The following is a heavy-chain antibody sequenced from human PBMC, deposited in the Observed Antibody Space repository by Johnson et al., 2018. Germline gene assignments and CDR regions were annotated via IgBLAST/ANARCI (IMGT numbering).Heavy chain of an antibody. CDR2: INSDGSST. D-gene: IGHD2-15*01. CDR1: GFTFSSYW. CDR3: ARVGGPPGDYYYYYYMDV. J-gene: IGHJ6*03. V-gene: IGHV3-74*01. Sequence: EVQLVESGGGLVQPVGSLRLSCAASGFTFSSYWMHWVRQAPGKGLVWVSRINSDGSSTSYADSVKGRFTISRDNAKNTLYLQMNSLRAEDTAVYYCARVGGPPGDYYYYYYMDVWGKGTTVTVSS.